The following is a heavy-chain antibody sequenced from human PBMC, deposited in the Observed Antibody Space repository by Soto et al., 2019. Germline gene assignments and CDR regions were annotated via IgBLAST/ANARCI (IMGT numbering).Heavy chain of an antibody. CDR3: TRPADGGSGYTFDQ. V-gene: IGHV3-73*01. J-gene: IGHJ4*02. D-gene: IGHD3-22*01. Sequence: EVQLVESGGTLVQPGGSLKLSCAASGFIFSGSALHWVRQASGKGREWVGRIRSRANSYATSYAASVKGRFTISRDDSKNTAYLQMNSLKTEDTAVYYCTRPADGGSGYTFDQWGQGTLVTVSS. CDR2: IRSRANSYAT. CDR1: GFIFSGSA.